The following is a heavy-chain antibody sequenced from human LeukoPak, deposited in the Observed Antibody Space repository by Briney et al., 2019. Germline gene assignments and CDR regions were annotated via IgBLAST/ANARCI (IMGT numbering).Heavy chain of an antibody. D-gene: IGHD3-22*01. V-gene: IGHV3-7*01. CDR2: IKQDGSEK. Sequence: GGSLRLSCAASGFTFSSYWMSWVRQAPGKGLEWVANIKQDGSEKYYVDSVKGRFTISRDNAKNSLYLQMNSLRAEDTAVYYCARSLGGSSGGYYGVPFDYWGQGTLVTVSS. CDR3: ARSLGGSSGGYYGVPFDY. CDR1: GFTFSSYW. J-gene: IGHJ4*02.